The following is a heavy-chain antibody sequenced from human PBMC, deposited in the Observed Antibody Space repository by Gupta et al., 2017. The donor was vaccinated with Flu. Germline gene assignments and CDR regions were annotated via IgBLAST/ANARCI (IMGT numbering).Heavy chain of an antibody. Sequence: NHVMYWVRQAPGKGLEWVALISNDGSSEYYADSVKGRFIISRDNSKNTLYLQINSLRTEDTAMYYCTNGYCSRTTCSANNGGQGTLVTVSS. D-gene: IGHD2-2*03. J-gene: IGHJ4*02. V-gene: IGHV3-30*18. CDR1: NHV. CDR2: ISNDGSSE. CDR3: TNGYCSRTTCSANN.